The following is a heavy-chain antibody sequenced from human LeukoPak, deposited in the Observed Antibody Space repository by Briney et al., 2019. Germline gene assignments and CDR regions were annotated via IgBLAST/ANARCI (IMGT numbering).Heavy chain of an antibody. V-gene: IGHV3-53*01. J-gene: IGHJ4*02. Sequence: GGSLRLSCAASGFTFSWYWMSWVRQAPGKGLEWVSVIYSGGSTYYADSVKGRFTISRDNSKNTLYLQMNSLRAEDTAVYYCARGAPGFDYWGQGTLVTVSS. CDR2: IYSGGST. CDR3: ARGAPGFDY. CDR1: GFTFSWYW.